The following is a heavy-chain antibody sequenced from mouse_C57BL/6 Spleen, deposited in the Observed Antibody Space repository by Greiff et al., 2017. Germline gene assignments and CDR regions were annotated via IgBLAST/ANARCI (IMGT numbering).Heavy chain of an antibody. V-gene: IGHV1-53*01. D-gene: IGHD2-5*01. CDR1: GYTFTSYP. CDR3: ALYYSNYEVYARDY. CDR2: FNPSNGGT. J-gene: IGHJ4*01. Sequence: QVQLQQPGTELVKPGASVKLSCKASGYTFTSYPMHWMKQRPGQGLEWIGNFNPSNGGTKYNEKFKSKATLTVDKSSSTDYMQLSSLTSEDSAVYYCALYYSNYEVYARDYGGQGTSVTVSS.